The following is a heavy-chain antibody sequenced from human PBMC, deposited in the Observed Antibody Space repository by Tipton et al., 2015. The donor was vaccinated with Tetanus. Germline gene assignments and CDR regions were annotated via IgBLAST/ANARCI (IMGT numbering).Heavy chain of an antibody. Sequence: TLSLTCTVSGGSINTGDFLWTWIRQHPRTGLEWIGYISNRGNSYSNPSLKGRVSLSVDKSAGQFSLRLTSVTSGDSAVYYCAAESARGNNWFDPWGQGVLVNVSS. CDR1: GGSINTGDFL. J-gene: IGHJ5*02. CDR2: ISNRGNS. CDR3: AAESARGNNWFDP. V-gene: IGHV4-31*03.